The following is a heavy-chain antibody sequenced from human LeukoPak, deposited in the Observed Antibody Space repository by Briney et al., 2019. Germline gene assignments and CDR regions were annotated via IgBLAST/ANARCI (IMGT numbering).Heavy chain of an antibody. CDR2: IIPIFGTA. V-gene: IGHV1-69*05. CDR1: GGTFSSYA. D-gene: IGHD3-22*01. Sequence: ASVKVSCKASGGTFSSYAISWVRQAPGQGLEWMGGIIPIFGTANYAQKFQGRVTITTDESTSTAYMELSSLRAEDTAVYYCANLYYDSSEAFDYWGQGTLVTVSS. CDR3: ANLYYDSSEAFDY. J-gene: IGHJ4*02.